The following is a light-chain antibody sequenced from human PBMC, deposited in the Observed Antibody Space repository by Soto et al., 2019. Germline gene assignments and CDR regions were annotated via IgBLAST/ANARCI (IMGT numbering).Light chain of an antibody. CDR1: QSVSSY. V-gene: IGKV3-11*01. CDR2: DAS. J-gene: IGKJ1*01. CDR3: QQRSNWPWT. Sequence: EIVLTQSPATLSLSPGERATLSCRASQSVSSYLAWYQQKPGQAPRLLIYDASNRATGIPARFSGSGSGTDFTLAISSLEPEDCGVYYCQQRSNWPWTFGQGTKVEIK.